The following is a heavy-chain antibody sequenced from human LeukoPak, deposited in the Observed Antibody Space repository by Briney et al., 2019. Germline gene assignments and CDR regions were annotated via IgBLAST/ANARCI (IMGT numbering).Heavy chain of an antibody. D-gene: IGHD2-21*02. Sequence: ASVKVSCKASGYTFTGYYMHWVRQAPGQGLEWMGWNNPNSGGTNYAQKFQGWVTMTRDTSISTAYMELSRLKSDDTAVYYCARGGVVVTPGLGEFDYWGQGTLVTVSS. V-gene: IGHV1-2*04. J-gene: IGHJ4*02. CDR1: GYTFTGYY. CDR2: NNPNSGGT. CDR3: ARGGVVVTPGLGEFDY.